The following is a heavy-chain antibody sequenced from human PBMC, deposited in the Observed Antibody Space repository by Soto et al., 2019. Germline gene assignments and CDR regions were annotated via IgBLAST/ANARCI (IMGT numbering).Heavy chain of an antibody. J-gene: IGHJ6*02. D-gene: IGHD3-16*01. Sequence: ASVKVSCKASGYTFTSYGISWVRQAPGQGLEWMGWISAYNGNTNYAQKLQGRVTMTTDTSTSTAYMELRSLRSDDTAVYYCASPGVYVYHYYYGLDVWGQGTTVTVSS. CDR3: ASPGVYVYHYYYGLDV. V-gene: IGHV1-18*01. CDR2: ISAYNGNT. CDR1: GYTFTSYG.